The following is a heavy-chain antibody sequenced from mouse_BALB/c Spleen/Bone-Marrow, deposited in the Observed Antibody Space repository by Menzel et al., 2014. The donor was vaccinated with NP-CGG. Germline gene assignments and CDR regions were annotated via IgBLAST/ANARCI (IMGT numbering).Heavy chain of an antibody. CDR1: GFTFSDFY. CDR3: ARDVGYGNYFVY. J-gene: IGHJ3*01. Sequence: EVRLVESGGGSVQPGDSLRLSCATSGFTFSDFYMEWVRQPPGKRLEWIATSRNRAKYYTTEYSASVKGRFIVSRDTSQSVLYLQMNALRAEDTAIYYCARDVGYGNYFVYWGQGTLVTVSA. V-gene: IGHV7-1*02. CDR2: SRNRAKYYTT. D-gene: IGHD2-10*02.